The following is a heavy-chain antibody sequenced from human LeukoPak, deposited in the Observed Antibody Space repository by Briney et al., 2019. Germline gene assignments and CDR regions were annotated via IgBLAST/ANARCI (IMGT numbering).Heavy chain of an antibody. D-gene: IGHD4-17*01. J-gene: IGHJ4*02. CDR2: IYYSGST. CDR3: ARGGDYGDYRSFYY. V-gene: IGHV4-61*01. Sequence: SETLSLTCTVSGGSVSSGSYYWSWIRQPPGQGLEWIGYIYYSGSTNYNPSLKSRVTISVDTSKNQFSLKLSSVTAADTAVYYCARGGDYGDYRSFYYWGQGTLVTVSS. CDR1: GGSVSSGSYY.